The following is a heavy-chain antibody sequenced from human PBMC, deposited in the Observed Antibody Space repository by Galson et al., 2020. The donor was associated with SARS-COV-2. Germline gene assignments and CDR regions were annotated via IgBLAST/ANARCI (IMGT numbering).Heavy chain of an antibody. CDR3: ARGQFDSWSHDYYGLDV. V-gene: IGHV4-34*01. CDR2: ISHSGTA. J-gene: IGHJ6*02. CDR1: SGSLRGFQ. D-gene: IGHD3-10*01. Sequence: SQASETLSLTCGVSSGSLRGFQWTWIRQPPGKGLEWIGEISHSGTANYNPSLTSRVTISIDISKNEVILNLTSVTAADAALYYCARGQFDSWSHDYYGLDVWGQGTTVTVSS.